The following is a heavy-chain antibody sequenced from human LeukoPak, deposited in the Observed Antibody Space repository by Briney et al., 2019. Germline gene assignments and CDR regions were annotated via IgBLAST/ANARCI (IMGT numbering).Heavy chain of an antibody. CDR3: AKVLSGSQDC. CDR1: GFTFSGHA. CDR2: ITGGAEST. V-gene: IGHV3-23*01. J-gene: IGHJ4*02. Sequence: GGSLRLSCAASGFTFSGHAMSWVRQAAGKGLNWLSTITGGAESTYYADSVKGRFTISRDDSKNTVYLQMDSLRVEDTAVYYCAKVLSGSQDCWGRGTLVTVFS. D-gene: IGHD1-26*01.